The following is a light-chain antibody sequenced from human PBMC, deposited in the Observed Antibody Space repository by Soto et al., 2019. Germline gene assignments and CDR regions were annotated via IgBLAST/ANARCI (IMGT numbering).Light chain of an antibody. CDR3: QQTFRNPRS. V-gene: IGKV1-39*01. CDR1: QNIDKY. Sequence: DILLTQSPASLSASVGDRVTITCRANQNIDKYLNWYHQKPGKAPKFLISAASSLQSGVPVRFSGTRSGTDFTLSITNLQPEDFGSYCCQQTFRNPRSFGPGTQLHI. CDR2: AAS. J-gene: IGKJ3*01.